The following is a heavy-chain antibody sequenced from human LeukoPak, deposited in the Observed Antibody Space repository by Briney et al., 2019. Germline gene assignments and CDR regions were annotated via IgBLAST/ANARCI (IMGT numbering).Heavy chain of an antibody. CDR1: GFTFTGYY. CDR2: INPNSGGT. V-gene: IGHV1-2*02. Sequence: AASVKVSCKASGFTFTGYYIHWVRQAPGQGLEWMGWINPNSGGTNYAQKFQGRVTMTRDTSITTAYMELTSLRSDDTAVYYCARDLFYSVSGTYYNVGRVFNYWGQGTLVTVSS. J-gene: IGHJ4*02. D-gene: IGHD3-10*01. CDR3: ARDLFYSVSGTYYNVGRVFNY.